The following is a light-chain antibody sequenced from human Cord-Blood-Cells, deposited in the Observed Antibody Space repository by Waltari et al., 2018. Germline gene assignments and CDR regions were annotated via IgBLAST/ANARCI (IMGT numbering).Light chain of an antibody. V-gene: IGLV2-23*01. CDR3: CSYAGSSTWV. Sequence: QSALTQPASVSGSPGQSITISCTGTSSDVGSYNLVAWYQQHPGKAPKRMIYEGSKRPSGVSIRFSGSTSGNTASLPISGLPAEDGADYSCCSYAGSSTWVFGGGTKLTVL. CDR2: EGS. CDR1: SSDVGSYNL. J-gene: IGLJ3*02.